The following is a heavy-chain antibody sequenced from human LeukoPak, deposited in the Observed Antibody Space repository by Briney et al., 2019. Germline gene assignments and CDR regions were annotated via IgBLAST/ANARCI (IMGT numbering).Heavy chain of an antibody. Sequence: PVNVSCNASGGTFSSYATSCVPQAPGQGLEWMGGIIPIFGTANYAQKFQGRVTITADESTSTAYMELSSLRSEDTAVYYCAREGTAMDNWGQGTLVTVSS. CDR2: IIPIFGTA. V-gene: IGHV1-69*13. CDR1: GGTFSSYA. D-gene: IGHD5-18*01. J-gene: IGHJ4*02. CDR3: AREGTAMDN.